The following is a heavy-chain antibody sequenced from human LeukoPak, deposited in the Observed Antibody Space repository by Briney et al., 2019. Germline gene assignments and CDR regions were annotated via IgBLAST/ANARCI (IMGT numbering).Heavy chain of an antibody. CDR2: ISHDGRNK. CDR1: GFSFDLSA. V-gene: IGHV3-30*18. D-gene: IGHD3-10*01. CDR3: AKDQAYYGSGSYYMDV. J-gene: IGHJ6*03. Sequence: GSLRLSCVVPGFSFDLSAMHWVRQAPGKGLEWVALISHDGRNKYNTDSVKGRFTISRDNSKHTLYLQMNSLRAEDTAVYYCAKDQAYYGSGSYYMDVWGKGATVTISS.